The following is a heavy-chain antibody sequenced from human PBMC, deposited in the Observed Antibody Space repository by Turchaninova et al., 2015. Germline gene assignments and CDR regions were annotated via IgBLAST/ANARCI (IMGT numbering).Heavy chain of an antibody. CDR2: IYHSGST. CDR3: ARLKAGGASDY. V-gene: IGHV4-38-2*01. CDR1: GYSISSGSY. J-gene: IGHJ4*02. D-gene: IGHD1-26*01. Sequence: QVQLQESGPGLVKPSETPSLTCAVSGYSISSGSYWGWLRPPPGKGLEWIGNIYHSGSTYYNPSLKSRVTISVDTSENHFSLKVSSVTAADTAVYYCARLKAGGASDYWGQGTLVTVSS.